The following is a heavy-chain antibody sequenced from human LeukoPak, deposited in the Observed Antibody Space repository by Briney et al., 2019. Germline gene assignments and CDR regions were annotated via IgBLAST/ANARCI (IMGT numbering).Heavy chain of an antibody. CDR1: GFTVSSNY. CDR3: ASLYYGAADY. J-gene: IGHJ4*02. D-gene: IGHD4-17*01. CDR2: IYSGGST. V-gene: IGHV3-53*01. Sequence: PGGSLRLSCAASGFTVSSNYMSWVRQAPGKGLEWVSVIYSGGSTYYADSVKGRFTISRDNAKSSLYLQMNSLRAEDTAVYYCASLYYGAADYWGQGTLVTVSS.